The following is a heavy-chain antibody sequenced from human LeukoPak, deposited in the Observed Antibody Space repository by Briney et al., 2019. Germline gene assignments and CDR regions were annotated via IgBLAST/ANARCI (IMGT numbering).Heavy chain of an antibody. CDR3: ARDQYSPNDFDY. D-gene: IGHD6-6*01. CDR1: GFTFSSYS. J-gene: IGHJ4*02. Sequence: KPGGSLRLSCAASGFTFSSYSMNWVRQAPGKGLEWVSSISSSSSYIYYADSVKGRFTIPRDNAKNSLYLQMNSLRAEDTAVYYCARDQYSPNDFDYWGQGTLVTVSP. CDR2: ISSSSSYI. V-gene: IGHV3-21*01.